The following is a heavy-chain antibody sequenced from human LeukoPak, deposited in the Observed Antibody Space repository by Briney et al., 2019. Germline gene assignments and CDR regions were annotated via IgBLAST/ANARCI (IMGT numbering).Heavy chain of an antibody. CDR2: IYSGGTT. CDR3: ARGGYSSSWYHFDY. Sequence: GGSLRLSCAASGFTVSGNYMSWVRQAPGKGLEWVSVIYSGGTTNYADSVKGRFTISRDNSKNTLFLQMNSLRAEDTAVYYCARGGYSSSWYHFDYWGQGTLVTVSS. CDR1: GFTVSGNY. D-gene: IGHD6-13*01. V-gene: IGHV3-53*01. J-gene: IGHJ4*02.